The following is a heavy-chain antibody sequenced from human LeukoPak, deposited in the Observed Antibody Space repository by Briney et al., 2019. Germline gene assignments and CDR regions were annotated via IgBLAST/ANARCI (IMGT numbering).Heavy chain of an antibody. Sequence: AVKVSCKASGGTFSSYAISWVRQAPGQGLELMGGIIPIFGTANYAQEVQGRVRITTDESTSTAYMELSRLRSEDTAVYYCARAGYYGSGSSYYYYMDVWGKGTTVTVSS. CDR1: GGTFSSYA. V-gene: IGHV1-69*05. CDR2: IIPIFGTA. D-gene: IGHD3-10*01. CDR3: ARAGYYGSGSSYYYYMDV. J-gene: IGHJ6*03.